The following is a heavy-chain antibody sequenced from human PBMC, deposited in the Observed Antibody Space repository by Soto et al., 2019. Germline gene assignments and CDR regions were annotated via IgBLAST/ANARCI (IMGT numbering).Heavy chain of an antibody. Sequence: SETLSLTCTVSGGSISSGGYYWSWIRQHPGKGLEWIGYIYYSGSTYYNPSLKSRVTISVDTSKNQFSLKLSSVTAADTAVYYCAREPRDGYNYIGYYFDYWGQGTLVTVSS. D-gene: IGHD5-12*01. V-gene: IGHV4-31*03. J-gene: IGHJ4*02. CDR3: AREPRDGYNYIGYYFDY. CDR1: GGSISSGGYY. CDR2: IYYSGST.